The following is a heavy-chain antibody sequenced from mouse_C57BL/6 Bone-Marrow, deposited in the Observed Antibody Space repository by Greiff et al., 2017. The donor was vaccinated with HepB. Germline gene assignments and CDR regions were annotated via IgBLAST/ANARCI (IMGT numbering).Heavy chain of an antibody. CDR2: IWGVGST. J-gene: IGHJ4*01. CDR3: ASEGYGNYGMDY. V-gene: IGHV2-6*01. D-gene: IGHD2-1*01. Sequence: VHLVESGPGLVAPSQSLSITCTVSGFSLTSYGVDWVRQSPGKGLEWLGVIWGVGSTNYNSALKSRQSISKDNSKSQVFLKMNSLQTDDTAMYYCASEGYGNYGMDYWGQGTSVTVSS. CDR1: GFSLTSYG.